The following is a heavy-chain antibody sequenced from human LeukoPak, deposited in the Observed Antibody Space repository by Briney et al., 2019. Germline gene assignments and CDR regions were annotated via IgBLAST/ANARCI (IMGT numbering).Heavy chain of an antibody. CDR3: AKDRLLWFGDINNWFDP. CDR2: ISGSGGST. Sequence: GGSLRLSCAASGFTFSSYAMSWVRQAPGKGLEWVSAISGSGGSTYYADSVKGRFTISRDNSKNTLYLQMNSLRAGDTAVYYCAKDRLLWFGDINNWFDPWGQGTLVTVSS. D-gene: IGHD3-10*01. J-gene: IGHJ5*02. V-gene: IGHV3-23*01. CDR1: GFTFSSYA.